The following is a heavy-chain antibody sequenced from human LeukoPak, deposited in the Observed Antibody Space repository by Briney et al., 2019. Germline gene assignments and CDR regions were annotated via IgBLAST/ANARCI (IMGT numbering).Heavy chain of an antibody. CDR2: IKQDGSEK. CDR1: GLTFSSYW. D-gene: IGHD1-26*01. J-gene: IGHJ4*02. V-gene: IGHV3-7*01. CDR3: ARDRSGMTY. Sequence: PRRSLRLSCAASGLTFSSYWMRSVSQAPGNWLELVANIKQDGSEKYYVDSVKGRITISRDNAKNSLYLQMNSLRGEDTAVYYCARDRSGMTYWGQGTLVTVSS.